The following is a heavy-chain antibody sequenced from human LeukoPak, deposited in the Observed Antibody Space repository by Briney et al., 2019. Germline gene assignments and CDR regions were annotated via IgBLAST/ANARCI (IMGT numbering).Heavy chain of an antibody. V-gene: IGHV3-23*01. J-gene: IGHJ5*02. CDR2: ISAGAGST. D-gene: IGHD5-18*01. CDR3: ARGVDTAMVTGGYNWFDP. CDR1: GFTFSSYA. Sequence: GGSLRLSCAASGFTFSSYAMSWVRQAPGKGLEWVSGISAGAGSTNYAGSVKGRFTISRDNSKNTLYLQMNSLRAEDTAVYYCARGVDTAMVTGGYNWFDPWGQGTLVTVSS.